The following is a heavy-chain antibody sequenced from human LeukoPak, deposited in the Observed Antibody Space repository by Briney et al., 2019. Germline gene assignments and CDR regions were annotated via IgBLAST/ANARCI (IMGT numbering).Heavy chain of an antibody. V-gene: IGHV4-30-4*01. CDR2: IYYSGST. CDR3: ARGAPDSSGWVAGY. D-gene: IGHD6-19*01. Sequence: PSQTLSLTCTVSGGSIGSGDYYWSWIRQSPGKGLEWIGYIYYSGSTYYNPSLKSRVTLSIDTSKNHFSLKPSSVTAADTAVYYCARGAPDSSGWVAGYWGQGTLVTVSS. J-gene: IGHJ4*01. CDR1: GGSIGSGDYY.